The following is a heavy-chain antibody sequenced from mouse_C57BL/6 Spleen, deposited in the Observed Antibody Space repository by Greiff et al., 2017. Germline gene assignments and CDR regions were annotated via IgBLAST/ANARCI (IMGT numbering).Heavy chain of an antibody. CDR1: GYTFTSYW. V-gene: IGHV1-61*01. D-gene: IGHD1-1*01. CDR2: IYPSDSET. J-gene: IGHJ4*01. Sequence: QVQLQQPGAELVRPGSSVKLSCKASGYTFTSYWMDWVKQRPGQGLEWIGNIYPSDSETHYNQKFKDKATLTVDKSSSTAYMQLSSLTSEDSAVYYCASHYGSGLYAMDYWGQGTSVTVSS. CDR3: ASHYGSGLYAMDY.